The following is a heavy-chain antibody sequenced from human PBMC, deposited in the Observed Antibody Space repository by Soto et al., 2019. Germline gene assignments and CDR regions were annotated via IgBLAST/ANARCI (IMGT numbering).Heavy chain of an antibody. CDR1: GGSISSYY. D-gene: IGHD3-10*01. V-gene: IGHV4-59*08. CDR3: ARHNYGSGSTYFDY. CDR2: IYYSGST. J-gene: IGHJ4*02. Sequence: QVQLLESGPGLVKPSETLSLTCTVSGGSISSYYWSWIRQPPGKGLEWIGYIYYSGSTNYNPSLKSRLTISVDTSKNQFSLKLNSMTAADTAVYYRARHNYGSGSTYFDYWGQGTLVTVSS.